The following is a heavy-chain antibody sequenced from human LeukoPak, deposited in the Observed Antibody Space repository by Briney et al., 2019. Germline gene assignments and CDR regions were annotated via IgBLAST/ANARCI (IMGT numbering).Heavy chain of an antibody. J-gene: IGHJ4*02. CDR1: GFTFSSYN. D-gene: IGHD3-16*01. V-gene: IGHV3-21*01. Sequence: GGSLRISCAASGFTFSSYNMKWVRQAPGKGLEWVSFIGTSTSYIYYADSVKGRFTISRDNAKNSLYLQMNSLRAEDTAVYYCVRGLRLGELTDPSIDYWGQGTLVTVSS. CDR2: IGTSTSYI. CDR3: VRGLRLGELTDPSIDY.